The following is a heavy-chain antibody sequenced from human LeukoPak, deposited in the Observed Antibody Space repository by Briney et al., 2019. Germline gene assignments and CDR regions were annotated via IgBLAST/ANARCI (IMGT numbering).Heavy chain of an antibody. V-gene: IGHV4-59*12. D-gene: IGHD3-10*01. CDR2: ISYSGST. J-gene: IGHJ4*02. Sequence: SETLSLTCTVSGDSITNYYWSWIRQPPGKGLEWIGYISYSGSTSYNPSLKSRLTMSVDTSKNQFSLKLSSVTAADTAVYYCVRDGGYGSGSYYFDYWGQGTLVTVSS. CDR1: GDSITNYY. CDR3: VRDGGYGSGSYYFDY.